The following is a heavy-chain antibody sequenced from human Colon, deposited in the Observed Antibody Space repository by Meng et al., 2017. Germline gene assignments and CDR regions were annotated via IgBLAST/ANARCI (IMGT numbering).Heavy chain of an antibody. CDR3: ARKRTSPGTLGFDY. V-gene: IGHV4-4*02. CDR1: GDSISSGNG. CDR2: IYPSGRT. Sequence: VQLQESGPGLVKPSGTRSLTCAVSGDSISSGNGWTWVRQPPGKGLEWIGEIYPSGRTSSNPSLQGRVTILLDKSKNQFSLELNSVTAADTAIYFCARKRTSPGTLGFDYWGQGTLVTVSS. J-gene: IGHJ4*02. D-gene: IGHD6-13*01.